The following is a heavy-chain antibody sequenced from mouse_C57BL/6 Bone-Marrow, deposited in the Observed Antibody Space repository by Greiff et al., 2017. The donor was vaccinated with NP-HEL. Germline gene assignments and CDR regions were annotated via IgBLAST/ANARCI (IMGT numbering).Heavy chain of an antibody. D-gene: IGHD2-5*01. CDR3: TRDDGSYYNNFYWYFDV. CDR2: ISSGGDYI. CDR1: GFTFSSYA. Sequence: EVQGVESGEGLVKPGGSLKLSCAASGFTFSSYAMSWVRQTPEKRLEWVAYISSGGDYIYYADTVKGRFTISRDNARNTLYLQMSSLKSEDTAMYYCTRDDGSYYNNFYWYFDVWGTGTTVTVSS. V-gene: IGHV5-9-1*02. J-gene: IGHJ1*03.